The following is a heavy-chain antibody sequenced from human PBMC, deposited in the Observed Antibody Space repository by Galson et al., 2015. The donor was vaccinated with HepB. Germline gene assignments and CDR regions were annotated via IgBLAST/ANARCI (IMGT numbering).Heavy chain of an antibody. V-gene: IGHV3-21*01. CDR3: ARGTDFWSGYYLDY. CDR1: GFTLSSYN. CDR2: ISNSNSYI. J-gene: IGHJ4*02. Sequence: SLRLSCAASGFTLSSYNMNWVRQAPGKGLEWVSSISNSNSYIYYGDSVKGRFTISRDNAKNSLYLQMNSLRAEDTAVYYRARGTDFWSGYYLDYWGQGTLVTVSS. D-gene: IGHD3-3*01.